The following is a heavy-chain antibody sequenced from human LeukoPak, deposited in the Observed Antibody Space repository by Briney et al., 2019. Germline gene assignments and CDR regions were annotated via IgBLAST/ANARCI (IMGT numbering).Heavy chain of an antibody. Sequence: GGSLRLSCAASGFSFSNYGMTWVRQAPGKGLEWVSVISGSGGSTNYADSVKGRFTISRDKSKNTLYLQMNSLRAEDTAVYYCAKGLYSSSWYGLDYWGQGTLATVCS. J-gene: IGHJ4*02. CDR3: AKGLYSSSWYGLDY. D-gene: IGHD6-13*01. CDR1: GFSFSNYG. CDR2: ISGSGGST. V-gene: IGHV3-23*01.